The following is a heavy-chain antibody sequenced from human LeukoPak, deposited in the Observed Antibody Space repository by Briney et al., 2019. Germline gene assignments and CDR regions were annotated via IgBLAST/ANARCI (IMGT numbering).Heavy chain of an antibody. CDR2: IKQDGSEK. D-gene: IGHD4-23*01. V-gene: IGHV3-7*01. J-gene: IGHJ4*02. CDR3: ARDRPYGGKGDFDY. Sequence: GGSLRLSCAASGFTFSSYWMSWVRQAPGKGLEWVANIKQDGSEKYYADSVKGRSTISRDNSKNTLYLQMNSLRAEDTAVYYCARDRPYGGKGDFDYWGQGTLVTVSS. CDR1: GFTFSSYW.